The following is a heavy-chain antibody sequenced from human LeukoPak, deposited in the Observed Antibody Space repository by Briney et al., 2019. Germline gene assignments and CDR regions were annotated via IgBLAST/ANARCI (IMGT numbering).Heavy chain of an antibody. D-gene: IGHD2-21*02. V-gene: IGHV5-51*01. J-gene: IGHJ6*03. Sequence: GESLRISCKGSGYNFIIHWIGWVRQMPGKGLEWMGIIYPEDSDTRYNPSFQGQVTISVDRSTNTAFLQWSGLKPSATATYFCARQRTPYCGAGCLPDSMDVWGKGTTVTVSS. CDR2: IYPEDSDT. CDR3: ARQRTPYCGAGCLPDSMDV. CDR1: GYNFIIHW.